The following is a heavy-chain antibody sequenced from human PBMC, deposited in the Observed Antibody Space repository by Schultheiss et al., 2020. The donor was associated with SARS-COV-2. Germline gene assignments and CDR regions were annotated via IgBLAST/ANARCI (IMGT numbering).Heavy chain of an antibody. D-gene: IGHD6-19*01. V-gene: IGHV3-9*01. CDR2: ISWNSGSI. CDR1: GFTFSSYA. J-gene: IGHJ4*02. CDR3: ARGLGIAVAGADY. Sequence: GGSLRLSCAASGFTFSSYAMSWVRQAPGKGLEWVSGISWNSGSIGYADSVKGRFTISRDNAKNSLYLQMNSLRAEDTAVYYCARGLGIAVAGADYWGQGTLVTVSS.